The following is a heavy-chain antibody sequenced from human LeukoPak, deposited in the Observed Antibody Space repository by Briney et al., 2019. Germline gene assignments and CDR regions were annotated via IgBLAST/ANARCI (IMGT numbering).Heavy chain of an antibody. V-gene: IGHV3-30*18. CDR1: GFSFSTFG. CDR3: AKDNPVLDS. CDR2: ISKDETNK. J-gene: IGHJ4*02. Sequence: GGSLRLSCAASGFSFSTFGMHWVRQTPGKGLEWVSHISKDETNKYYADSVKGRFTISRDTSKNTLFLRMNSLRVEDTAVYYCAKDNPVLDSWGQGTLVTVSS.